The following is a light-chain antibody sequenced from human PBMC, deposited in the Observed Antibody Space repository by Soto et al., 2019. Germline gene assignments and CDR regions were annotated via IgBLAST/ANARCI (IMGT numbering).Light chain of an antibody. CDR3: QEYETFSPWT. V-gene: IGKV1-5*03. Sequence: DIQMSQSPSILSASVGDRVTIACRASQSIDTWLAWYQQKPGKAPKLLIYKASILQSGVPSRFSGSGSGTQFTLTISSLQPDDFATYYCQEYETFSPWTFGQGTKV. CDR1: QSIDTW. CDR2: KAS. J-gene: IGKJ1*01.